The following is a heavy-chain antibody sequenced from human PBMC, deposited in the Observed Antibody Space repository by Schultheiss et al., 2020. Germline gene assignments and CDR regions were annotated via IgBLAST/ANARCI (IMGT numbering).Heavy chain of an antibody. Sequence: GGSLRLSCAASGFTFSSYAMHWVRQAPGKGLEWVAVIWYDGSNKYYADSVKGRFTISRDNSKNTLYLQMNSLRAEDTAVYYCARPPYCSGGSCYLEYFQHWGQGTLVTVSS. J-gene: IGHJ1*01. CDR3: ARPPYCSGGSCYLEYFQH. CDR1: GFTFSSYA. CDR2: IWYDGSNK. V-gene: IGHV3-33*08. D-gene: IGHD2-15*01.